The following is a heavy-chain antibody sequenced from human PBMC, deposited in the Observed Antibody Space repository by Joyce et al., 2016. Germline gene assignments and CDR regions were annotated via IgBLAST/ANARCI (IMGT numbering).Heavy chain of an antibody. V-gene: IGHV4-61*02. Sequence: QVQLQESGPGLVKPSQTLSLICTVSGGSINNNNYYWSWIRQPAGKGLEWIGRIHGCVSTTYTPSLKSRVTISIDTPKKQISLKVTSVTAADTAVYYCAREAVYKTYYYGMDVWGQGTTVTVSS. J-gene: IGHJ6*02. CDR2: IHGCVST. D-gene: IGHD1-14*01. CDR3: AREAVYKTYYYGMDV. CDR1: GGSINNNNYY.